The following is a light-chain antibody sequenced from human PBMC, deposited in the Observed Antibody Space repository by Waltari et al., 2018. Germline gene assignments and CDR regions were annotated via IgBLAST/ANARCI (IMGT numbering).Light chain of an antibody. J-gene: IGLJ3*02. CDR3: QSYDSSLTSGVV. CDR2: GNS. Sequence: QSVLTQPPSVSGAPGQRVTISCSWSSSNIGAGHDVHWYQVFPRAAPKLLIYGNSNRPSGVPDRFSGSKSGTSASLAITGLQAEDEADYYCQSYDSSLTSGVVFGGGTKVTVL. V-gene: IGLV1-40*01. CDR1: SSNIGAGHD.